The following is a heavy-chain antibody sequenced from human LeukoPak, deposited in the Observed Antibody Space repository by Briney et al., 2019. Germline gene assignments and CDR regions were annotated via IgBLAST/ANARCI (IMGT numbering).Heavy chain of an antibody. J-gene: IGHJ5*02. D-gene: IGHD3-9*01. CDR3: ARAGGLRYFDWLSTNWFDP. Sequence: ASVKVSCKASGYTFTSYGINWVRQATGQGLEWMGWMNPNSGNTGYAQKFQGRVTMTRNTSISTAYMELSSLRSEDTAVYYCARAGGLRYFDWLSTNWFDPWGQGTLVTVSS. V-gene: IGHV1-8*01. CDR2: MNPNSGNT. CDR1: GYTFTSYG.